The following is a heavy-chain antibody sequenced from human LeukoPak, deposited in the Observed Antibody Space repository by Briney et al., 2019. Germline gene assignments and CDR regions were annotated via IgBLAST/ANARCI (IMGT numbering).Heavy chain of an antibody. CDR2: ISSSGSTI. J-gene: IGHJ1*01. CDR1: GFTFSSYE. Sequence: PGGSLRLSCAASGFTFSSYEMNWVRQAPGKGLEWVSYISSSGSTIYYADSVKGRFTISRDNAKNSLYLQMNSLRAEDTAVYYCARVAAAGKSGDFQHWGQGTLVTVSS. CDR3: ARVAAAGKSGDFQH. V-gene: IGHV3-48*03. D-gene: IGHD6-13*01.